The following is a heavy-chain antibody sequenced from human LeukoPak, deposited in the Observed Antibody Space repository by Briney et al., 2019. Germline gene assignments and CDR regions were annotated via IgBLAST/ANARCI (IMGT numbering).Heavy chain of an antibody. Sequence: PSETLSLTCTVSGGSISSTYWNWIRQPPGKGLQWIGRISYTGETKYNPSLKSRVTISVDRSKNQFSLQLSSMTAADTAIYYCARSYIVSYSEDFAYWGQGALVSVSS. CDR1: GGSISSTY. CDR3: ARSYIVSYSEDFAY. J-gene: IGHJ4*02. D-gene: IGHD1-26*01. V-gene: IGHV4-59*01. CDR2: ISYTGET.